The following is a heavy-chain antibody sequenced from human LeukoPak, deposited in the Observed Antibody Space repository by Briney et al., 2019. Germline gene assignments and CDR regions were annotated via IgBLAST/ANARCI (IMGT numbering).Heavy chain of an antibody. V-gene: IGHV3-11*04. CDR3: ARDRRWSGAAFDI. CDR1: GFTFSDYY. Sequence: PGGSLRLSCAASGFTFSDYYMSWIRQAPGKVLEWVSYISSSGSTIYYADSVKGRFTISRDNAKNSLYLQMNSLRAEDTAVYYCARDRRWSGAAFDIWGQGTMVTVSS. CDR2: ISSSGSTI. D-gene: IGHD3/OR15-3a*01. J-gene: IGHJ3*02.